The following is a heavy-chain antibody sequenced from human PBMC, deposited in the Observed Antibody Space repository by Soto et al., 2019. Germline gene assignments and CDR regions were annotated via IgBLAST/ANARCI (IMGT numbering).Heavy chain of an antibody. V-gene: IGHV3-15*07. CDR2: IRSSSDGGTT. CDR1: GFTFANAW. J-gene: IGHJ4*02. CDR3: TTSIFGVVTDH. Sequence: EVHLVESGGGVVTPGGSLTLSCAASGFTFANAWMNWVRQAPGKGLEWVGRIRSSSDGGTTDYAAPVKGRFTFLRDDSKNTLFLHMNSLKTEDTAVYYCTTSIFGVVTDHWGQGTLVTVS. D-gene: IGHD3-3*01.